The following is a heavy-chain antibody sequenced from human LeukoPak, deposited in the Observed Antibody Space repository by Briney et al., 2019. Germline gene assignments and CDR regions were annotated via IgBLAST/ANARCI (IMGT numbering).Heavy chain of an antibody. CDR3: ARGSRGYSGYDSLDAFDI. D-gene: IGHD5-12*01. V-gene: IGHV4-59*01. CDR2: IYYSGST. Sequence: SETLSLTCTVSGGSISSYYWSWIRQPPGKGLEWIGYIYYSGSTNYNPSLKSRVIVSVDTSKNQFSLRLRSVTAADTAVYYCARGSRGYSGYDSLDAFDIWGQGTMVTVSS. J-gene: IGHJ3*02. CDR1: GGSISSYY.